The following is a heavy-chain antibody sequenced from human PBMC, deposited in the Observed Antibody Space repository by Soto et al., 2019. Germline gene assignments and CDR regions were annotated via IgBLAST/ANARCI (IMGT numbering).Heavy chain of an antibody. CDR1: GGTFSTFG. J-gene: IGHJ4*02. CDR2: IIPFFGTA. V-gene: IGHV1-69*01. CDR3: AKSAPMDAGDKYYYDF. Sequence: QVQLVQSGTEVKKTGSSVKVSCKASGGTFSTFGISWVRQAPGQGFEWMGGIIPFFGTARYSQKFEDRITITADESTNTVYMDLRSLTSEDTAIYYCAKSAPMDAGDKYYYDFWGQGALVTVSS. D-gene: IGHD4-17*01.